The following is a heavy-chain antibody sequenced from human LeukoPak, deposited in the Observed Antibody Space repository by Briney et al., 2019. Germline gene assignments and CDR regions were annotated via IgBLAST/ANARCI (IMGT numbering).Heavy chain of an antibody. CDR2: FYTSGIT. CDR1: GDFISSFY. CDR3: ARVRVYDFFAIDS. Sequence: SETLSLTCTVSGDFISSFYWSWIRQPARKGLEWIGHFYTSGITDYNPSLKSRVTMSLDTSKKQFSLKLNSVTAADTAVYYCARVRVYDFFAIDSWGQGTLVTVSS. V-gene: IGHV4-4*07. D-gene: IGHD3-3*01. J-gene: IGHJ4*02.